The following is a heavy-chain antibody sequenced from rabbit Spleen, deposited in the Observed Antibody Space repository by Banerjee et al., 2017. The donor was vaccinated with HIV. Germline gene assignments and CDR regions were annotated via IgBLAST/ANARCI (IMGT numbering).Heavy chain of an antibody. CDR1: GVSFSGSSY. J-gene: IGHJ6*01. CDR3: ARDSGSSFSSYGMDL. D-gene: IGHD8-1*01. CDR2: IETGSSDFT. V-gene: IGHV1S40*01. Sequence: QSLEESGGDLVKPGASLTLTCTASGVSFSGSSYICWVRQAPGKGLEWIACIETGSSDFTYFATWAKGRFTISETSSTTVTLQVTRLTAADTATYFCARDSGSSFSSYGMDLWGQGTLVTVS.